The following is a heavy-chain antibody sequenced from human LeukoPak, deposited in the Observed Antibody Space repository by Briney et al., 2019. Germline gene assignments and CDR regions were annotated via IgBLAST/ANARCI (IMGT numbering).Heavy chain of an antibody. CDR2: IHTSGST. D-gene: IGHD1-14*01. Sequence: PSQTLSLTCTVSGGSISSGSYYWSWIRQPAGKGLEWIGRIHTSGSTNYNPSLKSRVTISVDTSKNQFSLKLSSVTAADTAVYYCARGCCGAGTTTTGWFDPWGQGTLVTVSS. V-gene: IGHV4-61*02. CDR3: ARGCCGAGTTTTGWFDP. J-gene: IGHJ5*02. CDR1: GGSISSGSYY.